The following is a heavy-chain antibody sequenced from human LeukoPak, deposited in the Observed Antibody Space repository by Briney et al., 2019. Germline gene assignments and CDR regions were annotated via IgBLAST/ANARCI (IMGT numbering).Heavy chain of an antibody. J-gene: IGHJ3*02. CDR2: IYYSGST. CDR1: GGSISSGGYY. CDR3: ARDRGTSRAPITIFGVAQPPDAFDI. D-gene: IGHD3-3*01. V-gene: IGHV4-31*03. Sequence: PSQTLSLTCTVSGGSISSGGYYWSWIRQHPGKGLEWIGYIYYSGSTYYNPSLKSRVTISVDTSKNQFSLKLSSVTAADTAVYYCARDRGTSRAPITIFGVAQPPDAFDIWGQGTMVTVSS.